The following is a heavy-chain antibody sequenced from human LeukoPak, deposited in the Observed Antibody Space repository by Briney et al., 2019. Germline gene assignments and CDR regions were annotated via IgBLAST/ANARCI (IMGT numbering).Heavy chain of an antibody. D-gene: IGHD6-13*01. CDR1: GFTFDDYA. J-gene: IGHJ6*02. V-gene: IGHV3-9*01. CDR2: ISWNSGSI. CDR3: AKDLVSGAAAGQYYYYYGMDV. Sequence: GRSLRLSCAASGFTFDDYAMHWVRQAPGKGLEWVSGISWNSGSIVYADSVKGRFTISRDNAKNSLYLQMNSLRAEDTALYYCAKDLVSGAAAGQYYYYYGMDVWGQGTTVTVSS.